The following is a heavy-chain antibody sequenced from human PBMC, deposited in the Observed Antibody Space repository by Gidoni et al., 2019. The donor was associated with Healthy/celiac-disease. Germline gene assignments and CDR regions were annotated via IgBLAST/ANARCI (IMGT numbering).Heavy chain of an antibody. D-gene: IGHD4-17*01. CDR2: IRSKANSYAT. J-gene: IGHJ6*02. CDR3: TSYGSYYYGMDV. V-gene: IGHV3-73*02. CDR1: GFTFSGSA. Sequence: EVQLVESGGGLVQPGGSLQLSCAASGFTFSGSAMHWVRQASGKGLEWVGRIRSKANSYATAYAASVKGRFTISRDDSKNTAYLQMNSLKTEDTAVYYCTSYGSYYYGMDVWGQGTTVTVSS.